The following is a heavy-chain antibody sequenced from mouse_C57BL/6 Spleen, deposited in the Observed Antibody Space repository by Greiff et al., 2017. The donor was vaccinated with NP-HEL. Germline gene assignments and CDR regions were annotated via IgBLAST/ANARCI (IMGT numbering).Heavy chain of an antibody. V-gene: IGHV1-72*01. Sequence: QVQLQQPGAELVKPGASVKLSCKASGYTFTSYWMHWVKQRPGRGLEWIGWIDPNSGGTKYNEKFKSKATLTVDKPSSPAYMQLRSLTSEDSAVYYCARGGLQRDYFDYWGQGTTLTVSS. CDR3: ARGGLQRDYFDY. CDR1: GYTFTSYW. CDR2: IDPNSGGT. D-gene: IGHD2-4*01. J-gene: IGHJ2*01.